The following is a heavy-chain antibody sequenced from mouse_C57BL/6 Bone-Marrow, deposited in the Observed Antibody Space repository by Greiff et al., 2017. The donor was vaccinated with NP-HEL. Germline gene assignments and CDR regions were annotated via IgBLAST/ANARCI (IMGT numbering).Heavy chain of an antibody. CDR3: ASGDYDGYWYFED. D-gene: IGHD2-4*01. V-gene: IGHV1-81*01. CDR2: IYPRGGNT. Sequence: VQLQQSGAELVRPGASVKLSCKASGYTFTSYGISWVKQRPGQGLEWIGEIYPRGGNTYYNEKFKGKATLTADKSSSTAYMQLRSLTSEDSAVSVCASGDYDGYWYFEDWGTGTTVTVSS. CDR1: GYTFTSYG. J-gene: IGHJ1*03.